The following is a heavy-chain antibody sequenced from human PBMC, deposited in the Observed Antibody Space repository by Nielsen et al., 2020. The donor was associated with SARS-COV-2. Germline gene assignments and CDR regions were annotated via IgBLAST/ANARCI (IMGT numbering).Heavy chain of an antibody. CDR2: IYPGDSDT. Sequence: GGSLRLSCKGSGYSFTSYWISWVRQMPGKGLEWMGIIYPGDSDTRYSPSFQGQVTISADKSISTAYLQWSSLKASDTAMYYCARYSGSLLDYWGQGTLVTVSS. D-gene: IGHD1-26*01. J-gene: IGHJ4*02. CDR1: GYSFTSYW. V-gene: IGHV5-51*01. CDR3: ARYSGSLLDY.